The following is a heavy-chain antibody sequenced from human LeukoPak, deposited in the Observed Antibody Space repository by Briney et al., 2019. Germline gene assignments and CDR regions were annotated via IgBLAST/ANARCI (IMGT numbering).Heavy chain of an antibody. CDR1: GFTFSSYE. J-gene: IGHJ4*02. V-gene: IGHV3-48*03. CDR3: ARAALYVPQQQLDD. Sequence: GGSLRLSCAASGFTFSSYEMNWVRQAPGKGLEWVSYISSSGSTIYYADSVKGRFTISRDNAKNSPYLQMNSLRAEDTAVYYCARAALYVPQQQLDDWGQGTLVTVSS. D-gene: IGHD6-13*01. CDR2: ISSSGSTI.